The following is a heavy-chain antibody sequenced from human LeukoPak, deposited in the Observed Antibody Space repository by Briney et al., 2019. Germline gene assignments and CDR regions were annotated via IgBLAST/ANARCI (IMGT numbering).Heavy chain of an antibody. CDR3: ARRGYSGYTGPDNWFDP. V-gene: IGHV1-18*01. Sequence: GASVKVSCKASGYTFTSYGISWVRQAPGQGLEWMGWISAYNGNTNYAQKLQGRVTMTTDTSTSTAYMELRSLRSDDTAVYYCARRGYSGYTGPDNWFDPWGQGTLVTVSS. CDR1: GYTFTSYG. CDR2: ISAYNGNT. D-gene: IGHD5-12*01. J-gene: IGHJ5*02.